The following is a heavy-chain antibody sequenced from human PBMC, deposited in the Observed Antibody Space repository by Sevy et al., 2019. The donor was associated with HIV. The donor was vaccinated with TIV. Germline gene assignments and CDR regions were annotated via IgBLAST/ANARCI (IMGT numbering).Heavy chain of an antibody. CDR3: AKEGDYYDSSGYYWDY. CDR2: ISGIGGST. V-gene: IGHV3-23*01. J-gene: IGHJ4*02. Sequence: GGSLRLSCAASGFTFSSYAMSWVRQAPGKGLEWVSAISGIGGSTYYADSVKGRFTISRDNSKNTLYLQMNSLRAEDTAVYYCAKEGDYYDSSGYYWDYWGQGTLVTVSS. D-gene: IGHD3-22*01. CDR1: GFTFSSYA.